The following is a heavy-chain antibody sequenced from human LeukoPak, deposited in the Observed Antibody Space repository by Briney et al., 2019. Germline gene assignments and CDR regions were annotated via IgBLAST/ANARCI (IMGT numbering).Heavy chain of an antibody. D-gene: IGHD6-13*01. CDR3: ARPSIAAPYPYYYGMDV. CDR2: ISYDGSNK. J-gene: IGHJ6*02. Sequence: AGRSLRLSCAASGFTFSSYAMHWVRQAPGKGLEWVAVISYDGSNKYYADSVKGRFTISRDNSKNTLYLQMNSLRAEDTAVYYCARPSIAAPYPYYYGMDVWGQGTTVTVSS. CDR1: GFTFSSYA. V-gene: IGHV3-30-3*01.